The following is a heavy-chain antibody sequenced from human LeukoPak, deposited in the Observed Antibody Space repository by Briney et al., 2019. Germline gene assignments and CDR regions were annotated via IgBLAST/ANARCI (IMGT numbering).Heavy chain of an antibody. J-gene: IGHJ4*02. D-gene: IGHD5-12*01. Sequence: PWGSLRLSCAASGFTFSSNSMNWVRQDPGKGLEWVSYISSGSGTIYYADSVKGRFTISRDNSKNTLYLQMNSLRAEDTAVYYCARGPSGYHNTGGQGTLVTVSS. CDR1: GFTFSSNS. CDR3: ARGPSGYHNT. V-gene: IGHV3-48*01. CDR2: ISSGSGTI.